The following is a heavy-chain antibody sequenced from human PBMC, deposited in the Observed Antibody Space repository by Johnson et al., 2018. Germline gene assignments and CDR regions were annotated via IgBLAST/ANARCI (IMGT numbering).Heavy chain of an antibody. D-gene: IGHD3-3*01. CDR1: GFSFSNYG. V-gene: IGHV3-33*03. CDR2: IEYDGSVK. J-gene: IGHJ6*03. Sequence: QLVQSGGGVVQPGTSLRLSCAASGFSFSNYGMNWVRQAPGQGLEWVAFIEYDGSVKYYADSVKGRFTISRDTSKNTVYLQMNSRRVEDTALYYCAKEAENSGFFGVTPGYMDVWGKGTTVIVSS. CDR3: AKEAENSGFFGVTPGYMDV.